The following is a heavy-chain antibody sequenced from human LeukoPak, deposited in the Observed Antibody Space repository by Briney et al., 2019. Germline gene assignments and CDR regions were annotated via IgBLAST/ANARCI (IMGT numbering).Heavy chain of an antibody. CDR2: ISYDGSNK. D-gene: IGHD3-22*01. CDR1: GFTFSSYA. V-gene: IGHV3-30-3*01. J-gene: IGHJ4*02. CDR3: ARAHYYDSSGYYSSYFDY. Sequence: GGSLRLSCAASGFTFSSYAMHWVRQAPGKGLEWVAVISYDGSNKYYADSVKGRFTISRDNSKNMLYLQMNSLRAEDTAVYYCARAHYYDSSGYYSSYFDYWGQGTLVTVSS.